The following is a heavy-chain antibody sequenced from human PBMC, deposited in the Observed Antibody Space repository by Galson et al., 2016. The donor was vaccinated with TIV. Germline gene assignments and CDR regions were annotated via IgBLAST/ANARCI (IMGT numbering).Heavy chain of an antibody. Sequence: CAGSGFPFRDYWMTWVRQAPGKGLEWVASITEDGSEKRYLDSVKGRFTFSRDNAKDSLYLQMRSLRAEDTAVYYCARLGPSSVFDNWGQGALVTVSS. CDR3: ARLGPSSVFDN. J-gene: IGHJ4*02. V-gene: IGHV3-7*01. CDR1: GFPFRDYW. CDR2: ITEDGSEK.